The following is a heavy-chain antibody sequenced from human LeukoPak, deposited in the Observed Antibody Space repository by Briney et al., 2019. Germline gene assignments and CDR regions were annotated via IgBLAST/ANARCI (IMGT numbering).Heavy chain of an antibody. J-gene: IGHJ4*02. CDR2: ISGSGGGT. CDR1: GFTFSSYA. Sequence: GGSRRLSCAASGFTFSSYAMSWVRQGPGKGLEWVSAISGSGGGTFYADSVKGRFTISRDNSKNTLYLQMNSLRAEDTAVYYCATDQYYYDNSGHPTEYWGQGTLVTVSS. V-gene: IGHV3-23*01. D-gene: IGHD3-22*01. CDR3: ATDQYYYDNSGHPTEY.